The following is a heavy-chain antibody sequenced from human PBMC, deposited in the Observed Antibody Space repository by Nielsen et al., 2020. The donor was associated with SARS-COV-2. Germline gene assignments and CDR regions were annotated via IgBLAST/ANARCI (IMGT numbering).Heavy chain of an antibody. D-gene: IGHD3-3*01. V-gene: IGHV1-24*01. CDR3: ATSTPLVRSAWFDP. J-gene: IGHJ5*02. CDR2: FDPEDGET. CDR1: GYTLTELS. Sequence: ASVKVSCKVSGYTLTELSMHWVRQAPGKGLEWMGGFDPEDGETIYAQKFQGRVTMTEDTSTDTAYMELSSLRSKDTAVYYCATSTPLVRSAWFDPWGQGTLVTVSS.